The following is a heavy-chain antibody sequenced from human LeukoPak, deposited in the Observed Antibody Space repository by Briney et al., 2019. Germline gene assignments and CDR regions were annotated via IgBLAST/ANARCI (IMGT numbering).Heavy chain of an antibody. J-gene: IGHJ3*02. CDR3: ARDQSGGIYRYTFGI. CDR1: GVAISSYS. V-gene: IGHV4-59*01. D-gene: IGHD2-15*01. Sequence: PSETLSLTCAVSGVAISSYSRSWIRQPPGKGLEWIGDINYSGSTNYNPSLKSRVTISVDTSENQFSLRLTSVTAADTAVYYCARDQSGGIYRYTFGIWGQGTKVTVSS. CDR2: INYSGST.